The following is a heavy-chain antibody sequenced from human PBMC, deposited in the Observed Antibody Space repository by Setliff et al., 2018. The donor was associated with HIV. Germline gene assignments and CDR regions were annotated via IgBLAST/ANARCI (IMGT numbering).Heavy chain of an antibody. V-gene: IGHV1-3*01. CDR2: INAGNGNT. J-gene: IGHJ4*02. CDR3: ARGISGFRSGSYYNTFIDY. D-gene: IGHD3-10*01. Sequence: ASVKVSCKASGYTFTSYAMHWVRQAPGQRLEWMGWINAGNGNTKYSQKFQGRVTITRDTSASTAYMELSSLRSEDTAVYYCARGISGFRSGSYYNTFIDYWGQGTLVTVPQ. CDR1: GYTFTSYA.